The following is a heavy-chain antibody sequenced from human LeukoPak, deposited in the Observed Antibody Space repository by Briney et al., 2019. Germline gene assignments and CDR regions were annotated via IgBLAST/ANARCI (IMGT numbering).Heavy chain of an antibody. CDR1: GFTFSNYG. CDR2: VSGSGRTT. V-gene: IGHV3-23*01. J-gene: IGHJ3*02. Sequence: GGTLRLSCAASGFTFSNYGVSWVRQAPGKGLEWVSGVSGSGRTTYFADSVKGRFTISRDNSKNTVYLQMDSLRAEDTAVYYCAKSQRIWFGGNDAFHIWGQGTMVTVSS. D-gene: IGHD3-10*01. CDR3: AKSQRIWFGGNDAFHI.